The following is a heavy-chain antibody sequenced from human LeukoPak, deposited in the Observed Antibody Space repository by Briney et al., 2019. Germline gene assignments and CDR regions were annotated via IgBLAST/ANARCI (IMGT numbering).Heavy chain of an antibody. CDR1: GFTFYNYA. CDR2: ISGGGDIT. Sequence: GGSLRLSCAASGFTFYNYAMNWVRQARGKGLEWVSGISGGGDITYYADSVKGRFTISRDHSKNTLYLQMDNLTAEDTAVYYCAKDRRGFYRPTDYWGQGTLVTVSS. D-gene: IGHD3-22*01. J-gene: IGHJ4*02. V-gene: IGHV3-23*01. CDR3: AKDRRGFYRPTDY.